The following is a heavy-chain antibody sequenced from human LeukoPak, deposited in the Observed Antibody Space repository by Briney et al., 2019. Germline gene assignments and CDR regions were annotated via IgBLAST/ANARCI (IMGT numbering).Heavy chain of an antibody. CDR1: GGTISSSRW. CDR2: IYHGGNT. V-gene: IGHV4-4*02. CDR3: ARGGPRITMVRGRLNEGSTGESNWFDP. D-gene: IGHD3-10*01. J-gene: IGHJ5*02. Sequence: SETLSLTCAVSGGTISSSRWWTWVRQPPGRGLEWIGEIYHGGNTNYNPSLKSRVNISVDKSENQFSLKLSSVTAADTAVYYCARGGPRITMVRGRLNEGSTGESNWFDPWGQGTLVTVSS.